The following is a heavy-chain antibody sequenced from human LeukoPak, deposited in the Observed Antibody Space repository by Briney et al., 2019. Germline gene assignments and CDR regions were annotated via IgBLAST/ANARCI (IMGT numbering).Heavy chain of an antibody. CDR3: ARDLYGGIDY. J-gene: IGHJ4*02. CDR1: GGSINNYY. CDR2: IYYSGST. Sequence: PSETLSLTCTVSGGSINNYYWSWIRQPPGKGLEWIGYIYYSGSTNYNPSLKSRVTISVDTSKNQFSLKLSSVTAADTAVYYCARDLYGGIDYWGQGTLVTVSS. V-gene: IGHV4-59*01. D-gene: IGHD2-2*02.